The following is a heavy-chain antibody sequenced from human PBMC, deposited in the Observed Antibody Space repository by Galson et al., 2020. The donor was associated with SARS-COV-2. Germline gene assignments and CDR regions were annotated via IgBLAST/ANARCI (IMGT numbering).Heavy chain of an antibody. CDR2: IIPIFGTA. J-gene: IGHJ6*02. CDR1: GGTFSSYA. Sequence: SVKVSCKASGGTFSSYAISWVRQAPGQGLEWMGGIIPIFGTANYAQKFQGRVTITADKSTSTAYMELSSLRSEDTAVHYCARDWNNYYDSSGYYPSYYYYGMDVWGQGTTVTVSS. D-gene: IGHD3-22*01. CDR3: ARDWNNYYDSSGYYPSYYYYGMDV. V-gene: IGHV1-69*06.